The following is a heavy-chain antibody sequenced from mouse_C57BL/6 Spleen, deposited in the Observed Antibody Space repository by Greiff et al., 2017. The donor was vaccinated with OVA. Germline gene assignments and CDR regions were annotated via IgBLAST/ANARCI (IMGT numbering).Heavy chain of an antibody. CDR1: GYTFTSYW. Sequence: VQLQQPGAELVKPGASVKLSCKASGYTFTSYWMQWVKQRPGQGLEWIGEIDPSDSYTNYNQKFKGKATLTVDTSSSTAYMQRSSLTSEDSAVYYCARYYGNYPYYFDYWGQGTTLTVSS. V-gene: IGHV1-50*01. J-gene: IGHJ2*01. CDR2: IDPSDSYT. D-gene: IGHD2-1*01. CDR3: ARYYGNYPYYFDY.